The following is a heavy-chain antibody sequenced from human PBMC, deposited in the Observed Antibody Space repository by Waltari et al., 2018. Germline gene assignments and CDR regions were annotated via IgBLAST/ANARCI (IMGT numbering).Heavy chain of an antibody. D-gene: IGHD2-21*01. CDR1: GGPIRSNPYY. Sequence: LQLQESGPRLVKPSETLSLPCTVSGGPIRSNPYYWVWIRQPPGKGLEWIGSIYYSGSTYYNPSLKSRVTIAVHTAKNQVSLKLTSVSAADTAVYYCARDVDMSFYYYMDVWGKGTTVTISS. CDR3: ARDVDMSFYYYMDV. J-gene: IGHJ6*03. V-gene: IGHV4-39*07. CDR2: IYYSGST.